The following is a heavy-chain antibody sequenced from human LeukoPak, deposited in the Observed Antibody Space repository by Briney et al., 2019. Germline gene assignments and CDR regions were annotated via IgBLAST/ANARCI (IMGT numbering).Heavy chain of an antibody. Sequence: ASVKVSCKASGYTFTSYYMHWVRQAPGQGLEWMGIINPSGGSTSYAQKFQGRVTITRDTSASTAYMELSSLRSEDMAVYYCARGGSIAAAGYFDYWGQGTLVTVSS. V-gene: IGHV1-46*01. CDR2: INPSGGST. CDR1: GYTFTSYY. J-gene: IGHJ4*02. D-gene: IGHD6-13*01. CDR3: ARGGSIAAAGYFDY.